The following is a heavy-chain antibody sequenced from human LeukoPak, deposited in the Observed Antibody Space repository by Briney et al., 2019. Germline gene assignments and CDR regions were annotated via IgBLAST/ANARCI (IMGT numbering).Heavy chain of an antibody. CDR2: IYPGDSDT. J-gene: IGHJ6*03. Sequence: GESLKISCKGSGYSFTSYWIGWVRQMPGKGLEWMGIIYPGDSDTRYSPSFQGQVTISADKSISTAYLQWSSLKASDTAMYYCARAHSSGWPYYYYYYYMDVWGKGTTVTVSS. V-gene: IGHV5-51*01. CDR1: GYSFTSYW. D-gene: IGHD6-19*01. CDR3: ARAHSSGWPYYYYYYYMDV.